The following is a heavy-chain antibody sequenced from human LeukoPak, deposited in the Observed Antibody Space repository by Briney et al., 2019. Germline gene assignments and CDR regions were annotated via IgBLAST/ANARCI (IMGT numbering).Heavy chain of an antibody. CDR3: ATSPYAHYYYYYMDV. D-gene: IGHD4-17*01. CDR1: GGSISSSSYY. J-gene: IGHJ6*03. V-gene: IGHV4-61*05. CDR2: IYTSGST. Sequence: SETLSLTCTVSGGSISSSSYYWGWIRQPPGKGLEWIGYIYTSGSTNYNPSLKSRVTISVDTSKNQFSLKLSSVTAADTAVYYCATSPYAHYYYYYMDVWGKGTTVTVSS.